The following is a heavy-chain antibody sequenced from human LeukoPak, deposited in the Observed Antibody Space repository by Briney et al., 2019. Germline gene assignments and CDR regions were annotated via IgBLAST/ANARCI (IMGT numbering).Heavy chain of an antibody. Sequence: GGSLRLSCAASGFTFSSYGMHWVRQAPGKGPEWVAVISYDGSNKYYADSVKGRFTISRDNSKNTLYLQMNSLRAEDTAVYYCAKERWELPTSLYFDYWGQGTLVTVSS. V-gene: IGHV3-30*18. CDR3: AKERWELPTSLYFDY. CDR1: GFTFSSYG. D-gene: IGHD1-26*01. CDR2: ISYDGSNK. J-gene: IGHJ4*02.